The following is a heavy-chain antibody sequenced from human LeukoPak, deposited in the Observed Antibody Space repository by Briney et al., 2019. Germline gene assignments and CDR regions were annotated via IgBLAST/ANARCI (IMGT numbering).Heavy chain of an antibody. V-gene: IGHV3-73*01. D-gene: IGHD4-17*01. CDR1: GFTFSGSA. J-gene: IGHJ6*02. CDR3: TRHGDYSYYYYGMDV. CDR2: IRSKANSYAT. Sequence: PGGSLRLSCAASGFTFSGSAMHWVRQASGKGLEWVGRIRSKANSYATACAASVKGRFTISRDDSKNTAYLQMNSLKTEDTAVYYCTRHGDYSYYYYGMDVWGQGTTVTVSS.